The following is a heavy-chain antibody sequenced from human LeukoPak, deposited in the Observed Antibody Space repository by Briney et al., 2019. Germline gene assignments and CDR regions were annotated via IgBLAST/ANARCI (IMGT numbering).Heavy chain of an antibody. CDR3: ARVLGGDGYDFGYHGMDV. V-gene: IGHV3-13*04. D-gene: IGHD5-12*01. J-gene: IGHJ6*02. CDR2: IDTAGDT. Sequence: GGSLRLSCAASGFTFGSYDMHWVRQSTGKGLEWVSGIDTAGDTYYPGSVRGRFTISRENAKNSLYLQMNSLRAGDTAVYYCARVLGGDGYDFGYHGMDVWGQGTTVTVSS. CDR1: GFTFGSYD.